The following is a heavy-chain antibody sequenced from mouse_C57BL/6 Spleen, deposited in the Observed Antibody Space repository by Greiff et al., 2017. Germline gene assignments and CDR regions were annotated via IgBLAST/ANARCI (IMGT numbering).Heavy chain of an antibody. CDR2: ISAGGSYT. CDR1: GFTFSSYA. V-gene: IGHV5-4*01. J-gene: IGHJ3*01. Sequence: EVQLVESGGGLVKPGGSLKLSCAASGFTFSSYAMSWVRQTPEKRLEWVATISAGGSYTYYPDNVKGRFTISRDNAKNNLYLQMSHLKSEDTAMYYCARDLKGYDSFAYWGQGTLVTVSA. CDR3: ARDLKGYDSFAY. D-gene: IGHD2-2*01.